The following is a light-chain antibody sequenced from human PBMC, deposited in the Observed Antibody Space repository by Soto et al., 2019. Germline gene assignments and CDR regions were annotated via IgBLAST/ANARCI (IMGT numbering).Light chain of an antibody. CDR3: QQYNNWPPIT. CDR2: DAS. Sequence: EIVLTQSPATLSLSPGERATLSCRASQSVSNSLAWFQQKPGQAPRLLIYDASNRATGIPARFSGSGSGTDFTLTISSLEPEDLAVYDGQQYNNWPPITFGQGTRLEIK. J-gene: IGKJ5*01. CDR1: QSVSNS. V-gene: IGKV3-11*01.